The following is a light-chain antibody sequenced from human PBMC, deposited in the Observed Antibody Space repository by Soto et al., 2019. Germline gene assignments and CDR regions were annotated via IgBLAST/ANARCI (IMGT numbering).Light chain of an antibody. CDR3: QSYDRSLSAVV. CDR2: SNT. V-gene: IGLV1-40*01. CDR1: SSNIGAGYD. J-gene: IGLJ2*01. Sequence: QSVLTQPPSVSGAPGQRVAISCTGSSSNIGAGYDVHWYKQFPGRAPELLIHSNTDRPSGVPDRFSGSKSGTSASLAISGLQAEDEADYYCQSYDRSLSAVVFGGGTKLTVL.